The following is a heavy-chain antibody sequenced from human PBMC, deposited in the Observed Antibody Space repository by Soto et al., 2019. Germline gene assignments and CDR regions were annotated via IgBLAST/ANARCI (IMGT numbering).Heavy chain of an antibody. CDR1: GFTFSSYA. V-gene: IGHV3-23*01. D-gene: IGHD6-19*01. Sequence: GGSLRLSCAASGFTFSSYAMSWVRQAPGMGLEWVSSVSNTGAYTPYADSVKGRFTISRDNSKNTLYLQMNSLRADDTAVYYCARGAVSGPFDFWGQGTLVTVSS. CDR2: VSNTGAYT. J-gene: IGHJ4*02. CDR3: ARGAVSGPFDF.